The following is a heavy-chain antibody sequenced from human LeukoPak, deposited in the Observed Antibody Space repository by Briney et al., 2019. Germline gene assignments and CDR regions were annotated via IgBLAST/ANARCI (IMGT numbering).Heavy chain of an antibody. J-gene: IGHJ5*02. CDR3: AREKIPGDYLSP. V-gene: IGHV1-18*01. CDR1: GYTFTSYG. Sequence: ASVKVSCKASGYTFTSYGISWVRQAPGHGLEWMGWISAYNGNTNYAQKLQGRVTMTTDTSTSTAYMELRSLRSDDTAVYYCAREKIPGDYLSPWGQGTLVTVSS. CDR2: ISAYNGNT. D-gene: IGHD4-17*01.